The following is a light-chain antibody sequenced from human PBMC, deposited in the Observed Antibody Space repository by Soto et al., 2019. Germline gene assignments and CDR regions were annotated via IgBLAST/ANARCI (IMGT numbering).Light chain of an antibody. J-gene: IGKJ5*01. CDR2: GAS. CDR1: QSISSN. Sequence: EIVMTQSPATLSVSPGERATLSCSASQSISSNLAWYQQKPGQAPRLLIYGASTRATGIPARFSGSGSGTEFTLTISSLQSEDFAVYYCHQYNDWPSINFGQGTRLEIK. CDR3: HQYNDWPSIN. V-gene: IGKV3-15*01.